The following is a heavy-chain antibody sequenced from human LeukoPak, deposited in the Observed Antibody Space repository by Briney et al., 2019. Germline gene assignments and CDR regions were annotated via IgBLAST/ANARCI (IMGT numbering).Heavy chain of an antibody. D-gene: IGHD3-22*01. CDR1: GYTFTGYY. CDR3: ARVRSSGYLVGSLTLRLGY. J-gene: IGHJ4*02. V-gene: IGHV1-2*02. CDR2: INPNSGGT. Sequence: ASVKVSCKASGYTFTGYYMHWVRQAPGQGLEWMGWINPNSGGTNYAQKFQGRVTMTRDTSISTAYMELSRLRSDDTAVYYCARVRSSGYLVGSLTLRLGYWGQGTLVTVSS.